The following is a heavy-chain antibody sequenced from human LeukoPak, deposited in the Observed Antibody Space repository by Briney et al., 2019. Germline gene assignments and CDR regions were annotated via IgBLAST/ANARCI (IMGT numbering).Heavy chain of an antibody. V-gene: IGHV4-39*07. CDR3: ARLQSRDIVALGYAFQI. J-gene: IGHJ3*02. Sequence: PSETLSLTCTVSGGSISSSSYYWGWIRQPPGKGLEWIGSIYYSGSTYYNPSLKSRVTISVDTSKNQFSLKLSSVTAADTAVYYCARLQSRDIVALGYAFQIWGQGTVVAVSS. D-gene: IGHD5-12*01. CDR1: GGSISSSSYY. CDR2: IYYSGST.